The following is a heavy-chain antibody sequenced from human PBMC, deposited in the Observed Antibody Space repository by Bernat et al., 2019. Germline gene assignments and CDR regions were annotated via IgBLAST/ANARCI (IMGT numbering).Heavy chain of an antibody. D-gene: IGHD3-16*01. Sequence: QLQLQESGPGLVKPSETLSLTCTVSGGSISSSSYYWGWIRQPPGKGLEWIGSIYYSGSTYYNPSLKSRVTISGDTSKNQFSLKLSSVTAADTAVYYCARGGGDYYYMDVWGKGTTVTVSS. CDR1: GGSISSSSYY. CDR2: IYYSGST. V-gene: IGHV4-39*01. J-gene: IGHJ6*03. CDR3: ARGGGDYYYMDV.